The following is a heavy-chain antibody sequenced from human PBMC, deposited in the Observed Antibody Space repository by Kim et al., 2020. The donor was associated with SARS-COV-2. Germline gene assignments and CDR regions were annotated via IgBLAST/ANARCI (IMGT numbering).Heavy chain of an antibody. CDR2: T. CDR3: ARGRVAATGY. D-gene: IGHD6-19*01. Sequence: TNYNPSLKSRVTISVDRSKNQFSLKLTSVTAADTAVYYCARGRVAATGYWGQGTLVTVSS. V-gene: IGHV4-59*09. J-gene: IGHJ4*02.